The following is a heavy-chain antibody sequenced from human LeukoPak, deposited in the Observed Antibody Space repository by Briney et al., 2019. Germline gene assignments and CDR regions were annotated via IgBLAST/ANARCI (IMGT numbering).Heavy chain of an antibody. J-gene: IGHJ6*02. V-gene: IGHV3-9*01. CDR1: GFTFDDYA. Sequence: GGSLRLSCAASGFTFDDYAMHWARQAPGKGLEWVSGISWNSGSIGYADSVKGRFTISRDNAKNSLYLQMNSLRAEDTALYYCAKAARYSSSWRSLYYYYGMDVWGQGTTVTVSS. CDR2: ISWNSGSI. D-gene: IGHD6-13*01. CDR3: AKAARYSSSWRSLYYYYGMDV.